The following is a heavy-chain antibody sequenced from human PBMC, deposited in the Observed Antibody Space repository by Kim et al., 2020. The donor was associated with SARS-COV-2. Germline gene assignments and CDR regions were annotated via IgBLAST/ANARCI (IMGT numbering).Heavy chain of an antibody. D-gene: IGHD6-13*01. Sequence: GGSLRLSCAASGFTFSSYWMHWVRQAPGKGPVWVSRINSDESSTSYADSVKGRFTISSDNAKNTVYLQMNSLRAEDTAVYYCARKTLIAAAGSFDYWGRGTLVTVSS. CDR1: GFTFSSYW. J-gene: IGHJ4*02. CDR2: INSDESST. CDR3: ARKTLIAAAGSFDY. V-gene: IGHV3-74*01.